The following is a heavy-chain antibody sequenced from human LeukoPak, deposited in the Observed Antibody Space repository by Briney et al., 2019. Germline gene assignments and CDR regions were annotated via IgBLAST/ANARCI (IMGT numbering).Heavy chain of an antibody. CDR2: IYYSGST. V-gene: IGHV4-59*01. CDR3: ARDNVGWGFYGSGTLKQDWIDP. J-gene: IGHJ5*02. CDR1: GGFISSYY. Sequence: SETLSLTCTVSGGFISSYYWSWIRQPPGKGLEWIGYIYYSGSTNYNPSLKSRVTISVDTSKNQFSLKLSSVTAADTAVYYCARDNVGWGFYGSGTLKQDWIDPWGQGTLVTVSS. D-gene: IGHD3-10*01.